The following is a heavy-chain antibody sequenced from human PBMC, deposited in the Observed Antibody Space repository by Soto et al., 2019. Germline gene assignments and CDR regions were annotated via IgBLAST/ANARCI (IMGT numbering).Heavy chain of an antibody. V-gene: IGHV3-21*01. CDR2: ISGSSMSI. CDR1: GFSFNTYS. CDR3: ARDPYDILTAFAY. D-gene: IGHD3-9*01. J-gene: IGHJ4*02. Sequence: PGGSLRLSCAASGFSFNTYSMNWVRQAPGKGLEWVSSISGSSMSIYYADSVKGRFTISRDNAKNSLYQQMNNLRADDTAVYYCARDPYDILTAFAYWGQGTLVTVSS.